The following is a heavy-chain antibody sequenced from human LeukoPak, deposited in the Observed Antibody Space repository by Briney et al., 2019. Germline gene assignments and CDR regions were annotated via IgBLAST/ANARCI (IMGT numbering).Heavy chain of an antibody. CDR3: AREANYSGSGSSSGFDP. D-gene: IGHD3-10*01. J-gene: IGHJ5*02. CDR2: INHSGST. V-gene: IGHV4-34*01. CDR1: GGSFSGYY. Sequence: SETLSLTCAVYGGSFSGYYWSWIRQPPGKGLEWMGEINHSGSTHYNPSLKSRGTISVDTYKKQFSLKLSSVTAAHTAVYYCAREANYSGSGSSSGFDPWGQGTLVTVSS.